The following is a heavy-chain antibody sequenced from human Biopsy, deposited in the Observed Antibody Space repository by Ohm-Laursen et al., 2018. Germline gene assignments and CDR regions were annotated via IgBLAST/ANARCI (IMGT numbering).Heavy chain of an antibody. CDR3: ARDAYGDYDTYY. Sequence: GTLSLTCSVSGGLNSNYYWSWVRQSAGKGLEWIGRLYTSGDTNYNPSLKSRVSVSEDTSDNQFSLKLSSVTAADTAVYFCARDAYGDYDTYY. J-gene: IGHJ6*03. CDR1: GGLNSNYY. V-gene: IGHV4-4*07. CDR2: LYTSGDT. D-gene: IGHD4-17*01.